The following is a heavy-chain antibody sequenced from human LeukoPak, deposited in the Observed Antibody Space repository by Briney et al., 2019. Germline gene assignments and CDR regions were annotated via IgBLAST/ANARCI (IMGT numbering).Heavy chain of an antibody. CDR2: IYPGDSDT. V-gene: IGHV5-51*01. D-gene: IGHD1/OR15-1a*01. Sequence: GESLKISCKGSGYSFTTHWIGWVRQMPGKDPECMGIIYPGDSDTRYSPSFEGQVTISVDKSISTAYLQRGSLKASDTAMYYCATLTTLPGVVAFDMWGQGTMVTVSS. CDR3: ATLTTLPGVVAFDM. J-gene: IGHJ3*02. CDR1: GYSFTTHW.